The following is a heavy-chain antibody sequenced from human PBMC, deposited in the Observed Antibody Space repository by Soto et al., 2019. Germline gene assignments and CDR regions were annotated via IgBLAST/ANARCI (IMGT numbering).Heavy chain of an antibody. CDR3: ARGEWFGESFGMDV. V-gene: IGHV4-4*02. Sequence: SETLSLTCAVSGGSISSSNWWSWVRQPPGKGLEWIGEIYHGGSTNYNPSLKSRVTISVDKSKNQFSLKLSSVTAADTAVYYCARGEWFGESFGMDVWGQGTTVTVSS. CDR2: IYHGGST. D-gene: IGHD3-10*01. J-gene: IGHJ6*02. CDR1: GGSISSSNW.